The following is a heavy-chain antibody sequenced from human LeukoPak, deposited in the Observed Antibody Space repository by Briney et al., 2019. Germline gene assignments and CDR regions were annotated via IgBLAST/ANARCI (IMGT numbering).Heavy chain of an antibody. D-gene: IGHD1/OR15-1a*01. V-gene: IGHV1-69*13. CDR1: GGTFSSYA. CDR2: IIPIFGTA. CDR3: ARGENNWNTGEYIWFDP. J-gene: IGHJ5*02. Sequence: GASLKVSCKVSGGTFSSYAISWVRQAPGQGLEWMGGIIPIFGTANYAQKFQGRVTITAGESTSRDYKELSSLRVEEPAVYYCARGENNWNTGEYIWFDPWGQGTLVTVSS.